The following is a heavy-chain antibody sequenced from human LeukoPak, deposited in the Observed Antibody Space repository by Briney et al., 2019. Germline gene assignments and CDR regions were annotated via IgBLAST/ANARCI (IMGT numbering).Heavy chain of an antibody. Sequence: TGGSLRLSCAASGFTFSSYAMHWVRQAPGKGLEWVAVISYDGSNKYYADSVKGRFTISRDNSKNTLYLHMNSLRAEDTAVYYCARDRANWNYGEGAFDIWGQGTMVTVSS. J-gene: IGHJ3*02. CDR1: GFTFSSYA. CDR2: ISYDGSNK. V-gene: IGHV3-30*01. D-gene: IGHD1-7*01. CDR3: ARDRANWNYGEGAFDI.